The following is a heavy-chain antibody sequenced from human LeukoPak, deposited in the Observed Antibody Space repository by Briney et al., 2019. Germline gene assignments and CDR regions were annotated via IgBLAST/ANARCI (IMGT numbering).Heavy chain of an antibody. V-gene: IGHV1-69*04. Sequence: SVKVSCKASGGTFSSYAISWVRQAPGQGLEWMGRIIPILGIANYAQKFQGRVAITADKSTSTAYMELSSLRSEDTAVYYCARREDYGDAFDIWGQGTMVTVSS. CDR2: IIPILGIA. CDR3: ARREDYGDAFDI. CDR1: GGTFSSYA. J-gene: IGHJ3*02. D-gene: IGHD4-17*01.